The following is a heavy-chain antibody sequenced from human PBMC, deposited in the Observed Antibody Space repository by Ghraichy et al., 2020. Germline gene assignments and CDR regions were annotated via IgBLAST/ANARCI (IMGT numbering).Heavy chain of an antibody. D-gene: IGHD3-3*01. CDR3: ARDGARITIFGVVTNFDY. CDR2: INSDGSST. CDR1: GFTFSSYW. V-gene: IGHV3-74*01. J-gene: IGHJ4*02. Sequence: GGSLRLSCAASGFTFSSYWMHWVRQAPGKGLVWVSRINSDGSSTSYADSVKGRFTISRDNAKNTLYLQMNSLRAEDTAVYYCARDGARITIFGVVTNFDYWGQGTLVTVSS.